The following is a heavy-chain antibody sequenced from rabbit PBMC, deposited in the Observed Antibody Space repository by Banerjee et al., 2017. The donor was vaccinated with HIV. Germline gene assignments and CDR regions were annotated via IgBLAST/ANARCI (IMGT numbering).Heavy chain of an antibody. J-gene: IGHJ2*01. CDR1: GFFFSSRYY. CDR3: ARNYVNAFDP. Sequence: QSLEESGGDLVKPGASLTLTCTASGFFFSSRYYMCWVRQAPGKGLEWIACIYTGSGSTYYASWAKGRFTISKTSSTTVTLQMTSLTVADTATYFCARNYVNAFDPWGPGTLVTVS. D-gene: IGHD1-1*01. CDR2: IYTGSGST. V-gene: IGHV1S40*01.